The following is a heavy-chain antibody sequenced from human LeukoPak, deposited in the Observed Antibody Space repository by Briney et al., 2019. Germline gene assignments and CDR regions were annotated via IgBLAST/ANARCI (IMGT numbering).Heavy chain of an antibody. V-gene: IGHV3-11*01. Sequence: GGSLRLSCAASGFTFSDYYMSWIRQAPGKGLEWVSYISSSGTAVYYADSVKGRFTISRDNAKNSLYLQLNSLGAEDTAVYYCARGPPLLFGYSYGYVDYWGQGTLVTVSS. CDR2: ISSSGTAV. CDR1: GFTFSDYY. J-gene: IGHJ4*02. D-gene: IGHD5-18*01. CDR3: ARGPPLLFGYSYGYVDY.